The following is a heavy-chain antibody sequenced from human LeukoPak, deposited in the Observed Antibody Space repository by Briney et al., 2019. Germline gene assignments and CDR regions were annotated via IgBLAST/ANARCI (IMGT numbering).Heavy chain of an antibody. CDR1: GGSISSFY. CDR2: IYYSGST. J-gene: IGHJ3*02. V-gene: IGHV4-59*01. CDR3: ARVLFTEEDAFDI. Sequence: SETLSLTCTVSGGSISSFYWSWIRQPPGKGLEWIGYIYYSGSTKYNPSLKSRVTISADTSKNQFSLKLSSVTAADTAVYYCARVLFTEEDAFDIWGQGTMVTVSS.